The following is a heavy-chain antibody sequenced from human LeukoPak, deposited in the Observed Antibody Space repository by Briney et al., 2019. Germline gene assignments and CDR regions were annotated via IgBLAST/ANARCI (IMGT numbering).Heavy chain of an antibody. CDR1: GGTFSSYA. J-gene: IGHJ4*02. CDR2: INPSGGST. Sequence: GASVKVSCKASGGTFSSYAISWVRQAPGQGLEWMGIINPSGGSTSYAQKLQGRVTMTRDMSTSTVYMELSSLRSEDTAVYYCARGTNYYDSSGYYQTFDYWGQGTLVTVSS. D-gene: IGHD3-22*01. CDR3: ARGTNYYDSSGYYQTFDY. V-gene: IGHV1-46*01.